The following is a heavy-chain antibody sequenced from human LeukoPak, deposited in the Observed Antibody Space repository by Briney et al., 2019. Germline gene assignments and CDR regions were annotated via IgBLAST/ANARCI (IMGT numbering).Heavy chain of an antibody. D-gene: IGHD1-26*01. CDR2: IYYTGST. J-gene: IGHJ5*02. CDR1: GGSISSYY. CDR3: ARHGPYLGRLGWFDP. V-gene: IGHV4-59*08. Sequence: SETLSLTCTVSGGSISSYYWNWIRQPPGKGLEWIGYIYYTGSTNYNPSLKSRVTISVETSKNQFSLNLSSVTAADTAVYYCARHGPYLGRLGWFDPWGQGTLVTVSS.